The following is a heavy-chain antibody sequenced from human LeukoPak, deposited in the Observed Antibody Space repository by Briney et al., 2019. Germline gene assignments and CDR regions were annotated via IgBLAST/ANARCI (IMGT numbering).Heavy chain of an antibody. CDR1: GYTFIDYY. CDR3: ARASRSYWDY. D-gene: IGHD1-14*01. Sequence: ASVKVSCKASGYTFIDYYIHWVREVPGQGLEWMGQINPDGGNTRYAQKFQGRVTMTTDTSTSTAYMELRSLRSDDTAVYYCARASRSYWDYWGQGTLVTVSS. J-gene: IGHJ4*02. CDR2: INPDGGNT. V-gene: IGHV1-46*01.